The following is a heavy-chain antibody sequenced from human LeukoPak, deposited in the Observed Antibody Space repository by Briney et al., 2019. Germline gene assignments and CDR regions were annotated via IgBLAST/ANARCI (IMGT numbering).Heavy chain of an antibody. V-gene: IGHV1-24*01. CDR3: ATDLRCGRSSCLVGGWFDP. J-gene: IGHJ5*02. CDR1: GYSLTELS. CDR2: FDPEDGET. Sequence: ASVKVSCKISGYSLTELSMHWVRQAPGKGLEWMGGFDPEDGETTYARNFQGRFTMTEDTSTDTAYMELTTLRSEDTAVYYCATDLRCGRSSCLVGGWFDPWGQGTLVTVSS. D-gene: IGHD2-15*01.